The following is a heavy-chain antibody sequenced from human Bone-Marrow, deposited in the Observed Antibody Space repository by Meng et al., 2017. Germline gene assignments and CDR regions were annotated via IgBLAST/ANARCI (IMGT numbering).Heavy chain of an antibody. CDR2: INHSGST. V-gene: IGHV4-34*01. CDR3: AREDISSWSSPVNWFDP. D-gene: IGHD6-13*01. J-gene: IGHJ5*02. Sequence: QAPLPPWGAGLLKPSESLSLTLAVSGGSFSGDYWSWLRQPPGKGLQWIGEINHSGSTNSNPSLQSRFTISVDTSKNQFSLKLSSVIAADTAVYYCAREDISSWSSPVNWFDPWGQGTLVTVSS. CDR1: GGSFSGDY.